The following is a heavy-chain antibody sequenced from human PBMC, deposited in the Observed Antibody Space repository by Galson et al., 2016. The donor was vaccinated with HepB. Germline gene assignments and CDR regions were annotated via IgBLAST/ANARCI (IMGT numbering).Heavy chain of an antibody. V-gene: IGHV1-18*01. J-gene: IGHJ6*02. CDR2: IRAYNGNT. D-gene: IGHD3-9*01. CDR3: ARVPVYYDILTGYHYYYYGMDV. CDR1: GYTFTSYG. Sequence: SVKVSCKASGYTFTSYGISWVRLAPGQGLECMGWIRAYNGNTNYAQNLQGRLTMTTDTSTNTAYMELRSLRSDDTAVYYCARVPVYYDILTGYHYYYYGMDVWGQGTTVTVSS.